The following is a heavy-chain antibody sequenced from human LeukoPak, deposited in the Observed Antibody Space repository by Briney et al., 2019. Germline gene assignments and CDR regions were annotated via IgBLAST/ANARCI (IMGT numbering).Heavy chain of an antibody. V-gene: IGHV4-59*01. D-gene: IGHD1-1*01. J-gene: IGHJ4*02. CDR1: GGSISSYY. CDR2: IYYSGSA. CDR3: ARSGDNYIFFDY. Sequence: SETLSLTCTVSGGSISSYYWSWIRQPPGKGLEWIGYIYYSGSANYNPSLKSRVTISVDTSKNQFSLKLSSVTAADTAVYFCARSGDNYIFFDYWGQGALVTVSS.